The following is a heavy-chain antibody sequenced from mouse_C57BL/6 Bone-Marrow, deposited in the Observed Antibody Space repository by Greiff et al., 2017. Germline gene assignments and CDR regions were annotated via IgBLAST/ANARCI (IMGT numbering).Heavy chain of an antibody. CDR1: GYTFTDYN. CDR2: IHPNNGGT. J-gene: IGHJ2*01. Sequence: VQLQQSGPELVKPGASVKIPCKASGYTFTDYNMDWVKQSHGKSLEWIGDIHPNNGGTIYNQKFKGKATLTVDKSSSTAYMELRSLTSEDTAVYYCARSGDGYYPYYFDYWGQGTTLTVSS. CDR3: ARSGDGYYPYYFDY. V-gene: IGHV1-18*01. D-gene: IGHD2-3*01.